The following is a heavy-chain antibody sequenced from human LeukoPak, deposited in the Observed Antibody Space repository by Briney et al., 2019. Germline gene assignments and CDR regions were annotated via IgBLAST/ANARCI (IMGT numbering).Heavy chain of an antibody. D-gene: IGHD2-15*01. J-gene: IGHJ4*02. CDR3: ARVHLTGELLDY. V-gene: IGHV3-11*05. CDR2: ISSSSSYT. Sequence: GGSMRLSCAASGFTFSDYYMSRIRQAPGKGLEWVSYISSSSSYTNYADSVKGRFTISRDNAKNSLYLQMNSLRAEDTAVYYCARVHLTGELLDYWGQGTLVTVSS. CDR1: GFTFSDYY.